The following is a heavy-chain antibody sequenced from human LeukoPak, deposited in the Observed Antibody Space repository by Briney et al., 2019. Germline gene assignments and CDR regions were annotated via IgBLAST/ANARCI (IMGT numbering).Heavy chain of an antibody. V-gene: IGHV3-30*18. CDR1: GFTFNNYG. Sequence: GGSLRLSCAASGFTFNNYGMHWVRQAPGKGLEWVAVISYDGRNKYHADSVKGRFTISRDNSKNTLYLQMNSLRGEDTAVYYCAKDRSWRIEGPTNYGMEVWGQGTTVTVSS. D-gene: IGHD1-26*01. CDR3: AKDRSWRIEGPTNYGMEV. J-gene: IGHJ6*02. CDR2: ISYDGRNK.